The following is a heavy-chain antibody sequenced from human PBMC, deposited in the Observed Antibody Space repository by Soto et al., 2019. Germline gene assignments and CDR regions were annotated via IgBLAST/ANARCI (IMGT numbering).Heavy chain of an antibody. J-gene: IGHJ1*01. V-gene: IGHV4-61*01. CDR2: VHFSGSI. CDR3: GRGGDAHKMGRH. D-gene: IGHD2-2*01. Sequence: QVQLQESGPGLVKPSETLSLICSVSDDSLSSTSYYWSWIRQPPGKGLEWIGFVHFSGSIHYNASLKTRAAISVDTSRKQLSLKMTSLTAADPAVYFCGRGGDAHKMGRHWGQGTLVTVSS. CDR1: DDSLSSTSYY.